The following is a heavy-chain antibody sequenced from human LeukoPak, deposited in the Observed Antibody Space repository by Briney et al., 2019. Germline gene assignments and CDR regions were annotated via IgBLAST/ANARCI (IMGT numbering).Heavy chain of an antibody. CDR2: IIPIFGTA. D-gene: IGHD3-9*01. Sequence: SVKVSCKASGGTFSSYAISWVRQAPGQGLEWMGGIIPIFGTANYAQKFQGRVTITTDESTSTAYMELSSLRSEDTAVYYCAREHHDSPLFQHWGQGTLVTVSS. V-gene: IGHV1-69*05. CDR1: GGTFSSYA. J-gene: IGHJ1*01. CDR3: AREHHDSPLFQH.